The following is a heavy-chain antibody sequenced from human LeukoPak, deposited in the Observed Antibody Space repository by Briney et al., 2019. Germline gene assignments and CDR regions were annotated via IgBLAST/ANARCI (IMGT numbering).Heavy chain of an antibody. CDR1: GYIFTGYY. CDR3: ARDERYSDADHHYPDLGY. CDR2: INPNGGAT. V-gene: IGHV1-2*02. Sequence: ASVKVSCKASGYIFTGYYLFWVRQAPGQGLEWMGWINPNGGATRYAQKFQGRVTPTSDTSIRTTYMELSSLTSDDPAVYYCARDERYSDADHHYPDLGYWGQGTLVTVSS. J-gene: IGHJ4*02. D-gene: IGHD3-16*01.